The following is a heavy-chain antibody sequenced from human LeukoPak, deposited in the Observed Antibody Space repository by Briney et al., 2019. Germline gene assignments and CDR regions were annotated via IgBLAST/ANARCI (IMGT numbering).Heavy chain of an antibody. CDR2: IYYSGST. J-gene: IGHJ4*02. Sequence: SETLSLTCTVSGDSISSSSSYWGWIRQPPGEGLEWIGSIYYSGSTYYNTSLKSRVTISVDTSKNQFSLKLSSVTAADTAVYYCARESYYDILIDYWGQGTLVTVSS. CDR3: ARESYYDILIDY. CDR1: GDSISSSSSY. V-gene: IGHV4-39*02. D-gene: IGHD3-9*01.